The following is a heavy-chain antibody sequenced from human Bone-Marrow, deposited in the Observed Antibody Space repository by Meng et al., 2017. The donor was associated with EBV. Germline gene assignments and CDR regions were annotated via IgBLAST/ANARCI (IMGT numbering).Heavy chain of an antibody. V-gene: IGHV4-34*01. J-gene: IGHJ5*02. D-gene: IGHD4-23*01. CDR2: INHSGST. Sequence: AGELLRPLETLSLTCVVDGGSFSGYYWSWIRQPPGKGLEWIGEINHSGSTNYNPSLKSRVTISVDTSKNQFSLKLSSVTAADTAVYYCARGKRWVRNWFDPWGQGTLVTVSS. CDR3: ARGKRWVRNWFDP. CDR1: GGSFSGYY.